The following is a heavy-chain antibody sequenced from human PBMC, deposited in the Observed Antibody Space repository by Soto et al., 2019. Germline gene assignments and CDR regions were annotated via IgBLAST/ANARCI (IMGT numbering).Heavy chain of an antibody. CDR1: GFLFTDYY. CDR2: IDGSSDYT. V-gene: IGHV3-11*06. J-gene: IGHJ4*02. CDR3: ARDLRFSSTNYFDF. D-gene: IGHD2-8*01. Sequence: QVQLVESGGGLVKPGGSLRLSCTASGFLFTDYYMSWIRQPPGKGLEWLASIDGSSDYTNSADSVKGRFTISRDNAKNSVFLQMNNLRADDTAVYYCARDLRFSSTNYFDFWGRGTLVTVSS.